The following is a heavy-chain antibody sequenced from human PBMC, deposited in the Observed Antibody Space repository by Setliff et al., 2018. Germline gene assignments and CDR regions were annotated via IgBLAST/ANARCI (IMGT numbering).Heavy chain of an antibody. D-gene: IGHD3-22*01. CDR3: ARGPEGSGYIGSLDY. Sequence: PSETLSLTCAVYGGSFSGYYWSWIRQPPGKGLEWIGEINHSGSTNYNPSLKSRVTISVDTSTNQLSLKLSSVTAADTAVYYCARGPEGSGYIGSLDYWGQGTLVTVSS. V-gene: IGHV4-34*01. CDR1: GGSFSGYY. CDR2: INHSGST. J-gene: IGHJ4*02.